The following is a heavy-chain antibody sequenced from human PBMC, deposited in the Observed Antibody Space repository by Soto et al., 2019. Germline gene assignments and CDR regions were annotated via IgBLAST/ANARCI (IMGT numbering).Heavy chain of an antibody. Sequence: GGSLRLSCAASGFTFSNFAMIWVRQAPGKGLEWVSGISASGGGTHYADSVKGRFTISRDNSKNTLTLQMNSVRAEDTAVYYCAKLAYSSTDYWGQGTLVTVSS. CDR1: GFTFSNFA. V-gene: IGHV3-23*01. CDR2: ISASGGGT. CDR3: AKLAYSSTDY. J-gene: IGHJ4*02. D-gene: IGHD6-13*01.